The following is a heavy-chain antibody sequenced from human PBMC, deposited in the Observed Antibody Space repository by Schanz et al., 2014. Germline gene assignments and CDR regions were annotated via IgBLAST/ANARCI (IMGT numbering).Heavy chain of an antibody. CDR1: GGSMSSYY. D-gene: IGHD3-9*01. CDR3: ARQILIGAFDI. Sequence: QVQLQETGPGLVKPSETLSLTCTVSGGSMSSYYWTWIRQPPGKGLEWIGYIYYSGSTNYNPSLRSGFTISEDTPNTHFPQKWTSVTAADTAVYYCARQILIGAFDIWGQGTMVAVSS. J-gene: IGHJ3*02. CDR2: IYYSGST. V-gene: IGHV4-59*08.